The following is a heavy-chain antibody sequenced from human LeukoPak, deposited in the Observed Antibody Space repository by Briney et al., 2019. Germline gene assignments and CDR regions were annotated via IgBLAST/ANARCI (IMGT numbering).Heavy chain of an antibody. J-gene: IGHJ4*02. CDR2: IYTSGST. CDR3: AREGDSSGPFDY. D-gene: IGHD3-22*01. V-gene: IGHV4-61*02. CDR1: GNSISSGDNY. Sequence: PSQTLSLTCTVSGNSISSGDNYWSWIRQPAGKGLEWIGRIYTSGSTNYNPSLKSRVTISGDTSKNQFSLRLSSVTAADTAVYYCAREGDSSGPFDYWGQGTLVTVSS.